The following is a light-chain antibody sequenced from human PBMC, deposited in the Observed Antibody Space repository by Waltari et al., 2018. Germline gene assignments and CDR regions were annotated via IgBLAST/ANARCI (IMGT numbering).Light chain of an antibody. Sequence: HSALAQPASASGSPGQSISLSCTGTSSDAGAYNYVPWYQQPPGKAPRLMIYDVNNRPSGVSNRFSGSKSGNTASLTISGLQAEDEADYYCSSFTTTNSWVFGGGTKLTVL. V-gene: IGLV2-14*03. J-gene: IGLJ3*02. CDR1: SSDAGAYNY. CDR3: SSFTTTNSWV. CDR2: DVN.